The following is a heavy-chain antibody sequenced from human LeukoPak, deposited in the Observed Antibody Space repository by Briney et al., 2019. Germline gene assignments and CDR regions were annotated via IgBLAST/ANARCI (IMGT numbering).Heavy chain of an antibody. J-gene: IGHJ4*02. CDR1: GFTFDDYA. V-gene: IGHV3-9*01. CDR3: AKDYCSSTSCSFDY. CDR2: ISWNSGSI. Sequence: PGGSLRLSCAASGFTFDDYAMHWVRQVPGKGLEWVSGISWNSGSIGYADSVKGRFTISRDNAKNSLYLQMNSLGAEDTALYYCAKDYCSSTSCSFDYWGQGTLVTVSS. D-gene: IGHD2-2*01.